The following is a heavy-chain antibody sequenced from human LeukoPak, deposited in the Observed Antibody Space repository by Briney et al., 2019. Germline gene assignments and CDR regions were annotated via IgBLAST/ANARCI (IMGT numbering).Heavy chain of an antibody. J-gene: IGHJ4*02. Sequence: GGSLRLSCAASGFNFNTNNMDWVRQAPGKGLEWVSSISSSSSYTYYADSVKGRFAISRDNAKNSLYLQMNSLRAEDTAVYYCARRGYYYDSSGYYLGGFDYWGQGTLVTVSS. CDR3: ARRGYYYDSSGYYLGGFDY. D-gene: IGHD3-22*01. V-gene: IGHV3-21*01. CDR1: GFNFNTNN. CDR2: ISSSSSYT.